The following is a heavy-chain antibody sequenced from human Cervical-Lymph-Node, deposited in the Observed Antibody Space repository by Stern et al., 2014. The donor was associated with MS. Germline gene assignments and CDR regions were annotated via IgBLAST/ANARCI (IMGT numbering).Heavy chain of an antibody. CDR2: IYYSGST. CDR3: ARGNYGDYPGDYFDY. J-gene: IGHJ4*02. V-gene: IGHV4-59*01. D-gene: IGHD4-17*01. Sequence: VQLVESGPGLVKPSETLSLTCTVSGGSISSYYWSWIRQPPGKGLEWIGYIYYSGSTNYNPSLKSRVTISVDTSKNQFSLKLSSVTAADTAVYYCARGNYGDYPGDYFDYWGQGTLVTVSS. CDR1: GGSISSYY.